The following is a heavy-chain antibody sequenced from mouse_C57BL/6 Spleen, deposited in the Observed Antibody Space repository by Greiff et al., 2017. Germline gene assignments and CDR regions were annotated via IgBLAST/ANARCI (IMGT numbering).Heavy chain of an antibody. Sequence: QVQLKQSGAELARPGASVKLSCKASGYTFTSYGISWVKQRTGQGLEWIGEIYPRSGNTYYNEKFKGKATLTADKSSSTAYMELRSLTSEDSAVYFCASHYSSGYGYWGQGTTLTVSS. V-gene: IGHV1-81*01. CDR1: GYTFTSYG. CDR2: IYPRSGNT. CDR3: ASHYSSGYGY. D-gene: IGHD3-2*02. J-gene: IGHJ2*01.